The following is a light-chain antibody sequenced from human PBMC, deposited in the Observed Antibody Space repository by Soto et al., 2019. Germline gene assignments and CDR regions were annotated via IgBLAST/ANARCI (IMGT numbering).Light chain of an antibody. CDR1: SSNIGSNT. CDR2: SNN. Sequence: VLTQPPSASGTPGQRITICCSGRSSNIGSNTVNWYQQLPGTAPKLLMFSNNQRPSGVPDRFSGSKSGTSASLAISGLQSEDEADYYCAAWDDSLNGPVFGGGTKLTVL. V-gene: IGLV1-44*01. J-gene: IGLJ2*01. CDR3: AAWDDSLNGPV.